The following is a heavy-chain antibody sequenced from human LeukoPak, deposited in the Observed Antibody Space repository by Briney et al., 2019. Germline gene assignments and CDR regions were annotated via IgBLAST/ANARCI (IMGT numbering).Heavy chain of an antibody. J-gene: IGHJ3*02. V-gene: IGHV4-4*07. CDR3: ARSGAFDI. Sequence: TSETLSLTCTVSGGSISPYYWNWIRQPAGKGLEWIGRINTGGNIKYNPSLKSRVTVSIDTSKNQFSQILTSVTAADTAVYYCARSGAFDIWGQGTMVTVSS. D-gene: IGHD3-10*01. CDR1: GGSISPYY. CDR2: INTGGNI.